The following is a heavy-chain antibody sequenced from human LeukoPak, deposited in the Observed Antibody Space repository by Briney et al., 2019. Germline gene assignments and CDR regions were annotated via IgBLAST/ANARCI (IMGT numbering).Heavy chain of an antibody. CDR2: IYPGDSDT. CDR3: ARHIAPGYNSGWYIDY. J-gene: IGHJ4*02. Sequence: GESLKISCKGSGYTFTNYWIGWVRQMPGKGLEWMGIIYPGDSDTRYSPSFQGQVIISTDKSISTAYLQWSSLKASDTAMYYCARHIAPGYNSGWYIDYWGQGTLVTVSS. V-gene: IGHV5-51*01. CDR1: GYTFTNYW. D-gene: IGHD6-19*01.